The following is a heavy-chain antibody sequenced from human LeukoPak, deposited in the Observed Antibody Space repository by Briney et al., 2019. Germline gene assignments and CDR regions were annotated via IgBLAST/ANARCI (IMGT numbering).Heavy chain of an antibody. V-gene: IGHV4-61*02. J-gene: IGHJ3*02. Sequence: PSETLSLTCTVSGGSISSGSYYWSWIRQPAGKGLEWIGRIYTSGSTNYNPSLKSRVTISVDTSKNQFSLKLSSVTAADTAVYYCARGMVTTNAFDIWGQGTMVTVSS. CDR3: ARGMVTTNAFDI. CDR1: GGSISSGSYY. D-gene: IGHD2-21*02. CDR2: IYTSGST.